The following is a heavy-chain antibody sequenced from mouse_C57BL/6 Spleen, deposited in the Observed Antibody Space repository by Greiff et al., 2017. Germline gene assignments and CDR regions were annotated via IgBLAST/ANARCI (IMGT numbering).Heavy chain of an antibody. CDR3: AFITTGYFDV. D-gene: IGHD1-1*01. Sequence: EVQLQESGPGLVKPSQSLSLTCSVTGYSITSGYYWNWIRQFPGNKLEWMGYISYDGSNNYNPSLKNRISITRDTSKNQFFLKLNSVTTEDTATYYCAFITTGYFDVWGTGTTVTVSS. CDR2: ISYDGSN. V-gene: IGHV3-6*01. CDR1: GYSITSGYY. J-gene: IGHJ1*03.